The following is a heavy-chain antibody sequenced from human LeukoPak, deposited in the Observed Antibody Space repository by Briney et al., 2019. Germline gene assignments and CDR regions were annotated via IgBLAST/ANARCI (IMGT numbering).Heavy chain of an antibody. Sequence: GGSLRLSCAASGFTFSSYAMHWVRQAPGKGLEWVAVISYDGSNKYYADSVKGRFTISRDNSKNTLYLQMNSLRAEDTAVYYCATPNSSSWYWGYYFDYWGQGTLVTVSS. CDR2: ISYDGSNK. D-gene: IGHD6-13*01. CDR3: ATPNSSSWYWGYYFDY. CDR1: GFTFSSYA. V-gene: IGHV3-30-3*01. J-gene: IGHJ4*02.